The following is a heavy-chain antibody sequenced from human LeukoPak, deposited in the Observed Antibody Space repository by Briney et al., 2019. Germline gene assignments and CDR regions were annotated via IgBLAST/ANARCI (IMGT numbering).Heavy chain of an antibody. V-gene: IGHV4-31*03. D-gene: IGHD3-3*01. CDR1: GGSISSGGYY. Sequence: SETLSLTCTVSGGSISSGGYYWSWIRQHPGKGLEWIGYIYYSGSTYYNPSLKSRVTISVDTSKNQFSLKLSSVTAADTAVYYCARDFGILERLSERGNYGMDVWGQGTTVTVSS. CDR2: IYYSGST. J-gene: IGHJ6*02. CDR3: ARDFGILERLSERGNYGMDV.